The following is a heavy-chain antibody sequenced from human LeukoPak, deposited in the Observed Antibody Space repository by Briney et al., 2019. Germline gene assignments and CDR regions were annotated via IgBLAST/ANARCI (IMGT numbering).Heavy chain of an antibody. CDR3: ARDLDRYYFDY. CDR2: IGSSGDT. CDR1: GFTFSSYD. Sequence: GGSLRLSCAASGFTFSSYDMHWVRQATGKGLEWVSAIGSSGDTYYAGSVKDRFTVSRENAENSLYLQMNSLRAEDTAVYYCARDLDRYYFDYWGQGTLVTVSS. J-gene: IGHJ4*02. V-gene: IGHV3-13*04.